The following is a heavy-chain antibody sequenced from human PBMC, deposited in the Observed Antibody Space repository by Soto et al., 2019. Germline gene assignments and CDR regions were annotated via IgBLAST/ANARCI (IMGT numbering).Heavy chain of an antibody. CDR2: ISYDGSDH. Sequence: QVQLVESGGGVVQPGRSLRLSCAASGFTFSSYAMHWVRQAPGKGLEWVAVISYDGSDHYYADSVKGRFTISRDNSKNTLLLQMNSLRTEDTAVYYCVAVYTIDYWGQGTLVTVSS. D-gene: IGHD3-16*01. CDR3: VAVYTIDY. CDR1: GFTFSSYA. V-gene: IGHV3-30-3*01. J-gene: IGHJ4*02.